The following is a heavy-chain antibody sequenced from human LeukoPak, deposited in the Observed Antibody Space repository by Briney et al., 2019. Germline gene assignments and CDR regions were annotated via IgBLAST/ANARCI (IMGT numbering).Heavy chain of an antibody. D-gene: IGHD6-19*01. Sequence: GASVKVSCKASGYTFTSYGISWVRQAPGQGLEWMGWISAYNGNTNYAQKLQGRVTMTTDTSTSTVYMELKSLRSDDAPGYYCAYFSGWNTKGFLGYWGQGTLVTVSS. CDR2: ISAYNGNT. CDR1: GYTFTSYG. J-gene: IGHJ4*02. CDR3: AYFSGWNTKGFLGY. V-gene: IGHV1-18*01.